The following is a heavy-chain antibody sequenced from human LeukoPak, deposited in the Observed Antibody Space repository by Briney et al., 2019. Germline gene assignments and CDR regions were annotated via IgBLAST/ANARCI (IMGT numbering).Heavy chain of an antibody. J-gene: IGHJ4*02. Sequence: GGSLRLSCAASGFTFSSYWMSWVRQAPGKGLEWVSGISWNSGSIDYADSVKGRFTISRDNAKNSLYLQMNSLRVEDTAFYYCAKDNRRHYTSGPNPDSLHWGQGALVTVSS. CDR3: AKDNRRHYTSGPNPDSLH. D-gene: IGHD6-19*01. CDR1: GFTFSSYW. CDR2: ISWNSGSI. V-gene: IGHV3-9*01.